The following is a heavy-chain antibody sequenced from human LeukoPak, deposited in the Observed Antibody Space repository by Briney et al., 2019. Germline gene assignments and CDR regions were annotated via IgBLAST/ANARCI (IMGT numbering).Heavy chain of an antibody. CDR3: ARGIYWFDP. CDR1: GGSVSSGSYY. CDR2: IYYSGST. Sequence: SETLSLTCTVSGGSVSSGSYYWSWIRQPPGKGLEWIGYIYYSGSTNYNPSLKSRVTISVDTSKNQFSLKLSSVTAADTAVYYCARGIYWFDPWGQGTLVTVSS. V-gene: IGHV4-61*01. J-gene: IGHJ5*02.